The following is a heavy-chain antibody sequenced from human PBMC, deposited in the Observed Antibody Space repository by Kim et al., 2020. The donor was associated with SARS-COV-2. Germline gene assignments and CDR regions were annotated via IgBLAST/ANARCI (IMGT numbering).Heavy chain of an antibody. CDR3: AKERVISVAGPLDF. Sequence: GGSLRLSCVASGFTFGDYAMFWVRQAPGKGLVWVSRINWDTSSIAYADSVKGRFAISRDNAKNSLYLQMDSLRTEDTALYYCAKERVISVAGPLDFWGQGTLATVS. V-gene: IGHV3-9*01. CDR2: INWDTSSI. J-gene: IGHJ4*02. D-gene: IGHD6-19*01. CDR1: GFTFGDYA.